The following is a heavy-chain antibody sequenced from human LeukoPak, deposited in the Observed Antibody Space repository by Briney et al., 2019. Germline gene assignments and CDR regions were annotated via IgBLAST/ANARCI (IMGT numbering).Heavy chain of an antibody. Sequence: ASVKVSCKASGYTFTVYYMHWARQAPGQGLEWMGWINPNSGGTNYAQKFQGRVTMTRDTSISTAYMEPSRLRSDDMAVYYCAIDFSDSSCYPDYWGQGTLVTVSS. CDR3: AIDFSDSSCYPDY. J-gene: IGHJ4*02. CDR1: GYTFTVYY. V-gene: IGHV1-2*02. D-gene: IGHD6-25*01. CDR2: INPNSGGT.